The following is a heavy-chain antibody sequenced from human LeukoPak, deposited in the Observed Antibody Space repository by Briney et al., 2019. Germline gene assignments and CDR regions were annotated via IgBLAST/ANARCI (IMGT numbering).Heavy chain of an antibody. V-gene: IGHV4-38-2*01. CDR2: VYHSGST. D-gene: IGHD3-22*01. Sequence: PSETLSLTCAVSDYSISSGNYWGWIRPPPGKGLEWIGIVYHSGSTHYSPSLKSRVTIAEETNKNKFSLKLSSVTAADTAVYYCARNDSSGYFDYWGQGTLVTVSS. CDR1: DYSISSGNY. J-gene: IGHJ4*02. CDR3: ARNDSSGYFDY.